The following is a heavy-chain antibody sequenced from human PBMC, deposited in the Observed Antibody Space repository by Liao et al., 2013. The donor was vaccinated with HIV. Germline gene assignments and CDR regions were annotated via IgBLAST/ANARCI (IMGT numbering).Heavy chain of an antibody. CDR1: GASVSSYY. J-gene: IGHJ3*02. V-gene: IGHV4-4*07. Sequence: QVQLQESGPGLVQPSETLSLTCNVSGASVSSYYWSWIRQPAGKGLEWIGRMYVSGSTHYNPSLRSRVTMSLDTSKNQFSLKLTSVTAADTAVYYCARGGGGFDIWGQGDSGHRLF. CDR2: MYVSGST. CDR3: ARGGGGFDI.